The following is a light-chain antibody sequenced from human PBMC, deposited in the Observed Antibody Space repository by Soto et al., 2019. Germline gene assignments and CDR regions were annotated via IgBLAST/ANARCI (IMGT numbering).Light chain of an antibody. CDR2: DVT. CDR3: CSYAGSYTYV. V-gene: IGLV2-11*01. Sequence: QSALTQPRSVSGSPGQSVTISCTGTGSDVGGYNYVSWYQQYLDKAPKVMIYDVTKRPAGVPDRFSGSKSGNTASLTISGLQADDEADYYCCSYAGSYTYVFGTGTKLTVL. J-gene: IGLJ1*01. CDR1: GSDVGGYNY.